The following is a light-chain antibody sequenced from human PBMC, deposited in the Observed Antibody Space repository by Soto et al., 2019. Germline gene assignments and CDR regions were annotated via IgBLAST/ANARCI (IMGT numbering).Light chain of an antibody. CDR3: QHRDT. CDR2: GAS. Sequence: EIVMTQSPATLSVSPGERATLSCRASQSVSSNLAWYQQKPGQAPRLLIYGASTRATCIPARFSGRGSVTEFTLTISSLQSEDFAVYYCQHRDTFGQGTKLEIK. CDR1: QSVSSN. J-gene: IGKJ2*01. V-gene: IGKV3-15*01.